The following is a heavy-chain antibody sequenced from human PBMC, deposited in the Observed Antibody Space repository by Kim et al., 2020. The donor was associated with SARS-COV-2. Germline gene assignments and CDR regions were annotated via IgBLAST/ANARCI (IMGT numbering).Heavy chain of an antibody. V-gene: IGHV3-48*01. CDR3: ARVNPYGDPGDY. D-gene: IGHD2-8*01. J-gene: IGHJ4*02. Sequence: YYADAVKGRFTISRDNGKNSLYLQMNSLRGEDTAVYYCARVNPYGDPGDYWGQGTLVTVSS.